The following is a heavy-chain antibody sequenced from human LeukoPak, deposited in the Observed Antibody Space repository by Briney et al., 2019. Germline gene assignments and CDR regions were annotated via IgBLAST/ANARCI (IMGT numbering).Heavy chain of an antibody. V-gene: IGHV3-7*01. CDR3: ARVEASGYDYGAFDY. J-gene: IGHJ4*02. CDR2: KKQDGSAK. CDR1: GDSISSSPYY. D-gene: IGHD5-12*01. Sequence: ETLSLTCTVSGDSISSSPYYWGWIRQPPGKGREWVAFKKQDGSAKYYVDSVKGRFTISRDNAKNSLYLQMNSLRAEDTAVYYCARVEASGYDYGAFDYWGQGTLVTVSS.